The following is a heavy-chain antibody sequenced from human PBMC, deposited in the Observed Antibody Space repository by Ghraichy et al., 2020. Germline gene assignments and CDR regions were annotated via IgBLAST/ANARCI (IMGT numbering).Heavy chain of an antibody. CDR2: ISDVSGSS. Sequence: GESLRLSCAASGFMFGSYAMSWVRQAPGKGLEWVSAISDVSGSSYYADSVQGRFIISRHNSKNTLYLQMNSLRAEDTAIYYCAKDRVRVGVTTFDYWGRGTLVTVSS. J-gene: IGHJ4*02. V-gene: IGHV3-23*01. D-gene: IGHD1-26*01. CDR3: AKDRVRVGVTTFDY. CDR1: GFMFGSYA.